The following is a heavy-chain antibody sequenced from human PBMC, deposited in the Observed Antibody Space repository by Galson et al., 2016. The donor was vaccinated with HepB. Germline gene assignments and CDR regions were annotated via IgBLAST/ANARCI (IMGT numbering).Heavy chain of an antibody. J-gene: IGHJ4*02. V-gene: IGHV4-61*01. D-gene: IGHD2-15*01. CDR2: MYYSGNS. Sequence: SETLSLTCTVSGVSVSSGSYYWSWIRQSPGKGLEWIAYMYYSGNSYYSPSLESRLTISLDTSKNQFSLRLISVTAADTAVYYCAREGCSGGSCYYDYWRQGTVVTVSS. CDR1: GVSVSSGSYY. CDR3: AREGCSGGSCYYDY.